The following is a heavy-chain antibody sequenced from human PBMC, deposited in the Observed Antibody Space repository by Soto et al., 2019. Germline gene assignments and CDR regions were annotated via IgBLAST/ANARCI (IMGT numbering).Heavy chain of an antibody. V-gene: IGHV3-23*01. CDR1: GFTFIDYA. J-gene: IGHJ4*02. Sequence: GGSLRLSCEASGFTFIDYAMGWVRQAPGKGLEWVTSISDTGGDTFYADSMNGRFTISRDNSKNTLHLQINSLRAEDTAIYYCVRDLYRSATMPCLDHWGQGTLVTVSS. CDR2: ISDTGGDT. CDR3: VRDLYRSATMPCLDH. D-gene: IGHD1-1*01.